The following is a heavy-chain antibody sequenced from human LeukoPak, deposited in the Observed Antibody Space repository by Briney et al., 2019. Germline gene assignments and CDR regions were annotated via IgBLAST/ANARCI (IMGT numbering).Heavy chain of an antibody. J-gene: IGHJ5*02. CDR3: ARGLDYDFWSGNPFDP. Sequence: ASVKVSCKASGYTFTSYDINWVRQATGQGLEWMGWMNPNSGNTGYAQKFQGRVTMTRNISISTAYMELSSLRSEDTAVYYCARGLDYDFWSGNPFDPWGQGTLVTVSS. CDR2: MNPNSGNT. D-gene: IGHD3-3*01. V-gene: IGHV1-8*01. CDR1: GYTFTSYD.